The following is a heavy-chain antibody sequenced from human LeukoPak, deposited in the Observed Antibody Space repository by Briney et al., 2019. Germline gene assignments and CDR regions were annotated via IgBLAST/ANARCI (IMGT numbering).Heavy chain of an antibody. D-gene: IGHD1-26*01. CDR1: GFTFSSYA. J-gene: IGHJ4*02. V-gene: IGHV3-21*01. Sequence: GGSLRLSCAASGFTFSSYAMHWVRQAPGKGLEWVSSISSSSSYIYYADSVKGRFTISRDNAKNSLYLQMNSLRAEDTAVYCCARVFSGSYLNYHHYDYWGQGTLVTVSS. CDR3: ARVFSGSYLNYHHYDY. CDR2: ISSSSSYI.